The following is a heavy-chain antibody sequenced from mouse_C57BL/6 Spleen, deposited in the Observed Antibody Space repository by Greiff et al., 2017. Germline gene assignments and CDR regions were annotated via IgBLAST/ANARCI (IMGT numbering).Heavy chain of an antibody. CDR3: ARVDYGTSAGFAY. D-gene: IGHD1-1*01. CDR1: GFNIKNTY. CDR2: IYPRSGNT. J-gene: IGHJ3*01. Sequence: QVQLQQSVAELVRPGASVKLSCTASGFNIKNTYMHWVKQRPEQGLEWIGEIYPRSGNTYYNEKFKGKATLTADKSSSTAYMELRSLTSEDSAVYFCARVDYGTSAGFAYWGQGTLVTVSA. V-gene: IGHV1-81*01.